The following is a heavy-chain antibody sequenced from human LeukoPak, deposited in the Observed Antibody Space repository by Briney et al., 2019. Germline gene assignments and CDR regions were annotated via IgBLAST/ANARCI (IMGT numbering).Heavy chain of an antibody. Sequence: ASVKVSCKASGYTFTSYDINWARQATGQGLEWMGWMNPNSGNTGYAQKFQGRVTMTRNTSISTAYMELSSLRSEDTAVYYCARRRVVDTRVDYWGQGTLVTVSS. J-gene: IGHJ4*02. CDR2: MNPNSGNT. CDR3: ARRRVVDTRVDY. D-gene: IGHD5-18*01. CDR1: GYTFTSYD. V-gene: IGHV1-8*01.